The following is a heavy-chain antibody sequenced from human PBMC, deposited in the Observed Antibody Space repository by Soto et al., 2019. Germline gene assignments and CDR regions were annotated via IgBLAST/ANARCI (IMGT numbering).Heavy chain of an antibody. D-gene: IGHD2-2*01. CDR1: GFTFSSYS. CDR2: ISSSSSYI. Sequence: EVQLVESGGGLVKPGGSLRLSCAASGFTFSSYSMNWVRQAPGKGLEWVSSISSSSSYIYYAGSVKGRFTISRDNAKNSLYLQMNSLRAEDTAVYYCARDLEKRDCSSTSCCLTRYYYYYYGMDVWGQGTTVTVSS. J-gene: IGHJ6*02. CDR3: ARDLEKRDCSSTSCCLTRYYYYYYGMDV. V-gene: IGHV3-21*01.